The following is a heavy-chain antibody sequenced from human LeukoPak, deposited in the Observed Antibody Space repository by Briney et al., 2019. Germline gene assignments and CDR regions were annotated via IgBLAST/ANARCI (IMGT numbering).Heavy chain of an antibody. D-gene: IGHD6-19*01. CDR1: GGSFSGYH. Sequence: SETLSLTCAVYGGSFSGYHWSWIRQPPGKGLEWIGEINHSGSTNYNPSLKSRVTISVDTSKNQFSLKLSSVTAADTAVYYCARLESSGWYGVFDYWGQGTLVTVSS. CDR2: INHSGST. J-gene: IGHJ4*02. V-gene: IGHV4-34*01. CDR3: ARLESSGWYGVFDY.